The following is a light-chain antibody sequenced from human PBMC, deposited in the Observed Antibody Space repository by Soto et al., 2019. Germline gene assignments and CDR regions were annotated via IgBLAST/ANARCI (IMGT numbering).Light chain of an antibody. CDR1: QSISRG. Sequence: DIQMTPSPSTLSVSVGDRVTSTCRASQSISRGLAWYQQKPGKAPALLIYEESSLKGWAPSRFSGSGSGTEFTLTISSLQPDSLASYYCQQYNVYRSTLGQGTKVEI. J-gene: IGKJ1*01. CDR2: EES. CDR3: QQYNVYRST. V-gene: IGKV1-5*01.